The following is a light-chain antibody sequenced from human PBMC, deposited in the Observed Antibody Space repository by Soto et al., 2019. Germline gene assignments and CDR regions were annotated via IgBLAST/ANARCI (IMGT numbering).Light chain of an antibody. J-gene: IGKJ3*01. Sequence: EIVLAQSPGTLSLSPGERATLSCRASQTVISSSLAWYQQKPGQAPRLLIYDTSTRATGIPDRFSGSGSGTDFTLTINRLEPEDFGVYYCQQYGSSPFTFGPGTKVDLK. CDR2: DTS. CDR3: QQYGSSPFT. CDR1: QTVISSS. V-gene: IGKV3-20*01.